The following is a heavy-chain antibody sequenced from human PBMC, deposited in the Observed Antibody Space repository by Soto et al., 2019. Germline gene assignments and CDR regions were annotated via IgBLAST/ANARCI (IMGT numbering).Heavy chain of an antibody. CDR1: GYTFTSYG. D-gene: IGHD1-20*01. J-gene: IGHJ6*02. V-gene: IGHV1-18*01. CDR2: ISAYNGNT. CDR3: SRDYDDGINYYYYGMDV. Sequence: ASVKVYCQASGYTFTSYGLSGVREAPGQGLEWMGWISAYNGNTNYAQKLQGRVTMTTDTSTSTAYMELRSLRSDDTAVYYCSRDYDDGINYYYYGMDVWGQGTTVLVSS.